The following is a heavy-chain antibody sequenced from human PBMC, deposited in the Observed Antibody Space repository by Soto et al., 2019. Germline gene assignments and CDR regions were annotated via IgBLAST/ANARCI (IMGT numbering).Heavy chain of an antibody. CDR3: VRIRYQLPSSVLWLDP. CDR1: GGFLSESY. Sequence: SETLSLTCAVYGGFLSESYWTWIRQPPGKGLEWIGEINHVGGTNYNPSLKSRVTMSVDTSQNQFSLRLISVTAADTAMYFCVRIRYQLPSSVLWLDPWGQGXPVTVSS. D-gene: IGHD3-16*01. CDR2: INHVGGT. J-gene: IGHJ5*02. V-gene: IGHV4-34*01.